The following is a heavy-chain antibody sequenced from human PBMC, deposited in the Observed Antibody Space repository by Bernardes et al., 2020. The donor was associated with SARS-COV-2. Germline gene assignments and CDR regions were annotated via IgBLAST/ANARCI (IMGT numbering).Heavy chain of an antibody. D-gene: IGHD1-26*01. CDR2: INTDGNSI. J-gene: IGHJ4*02. V-gene: IGHV3-74*01. CDR3: TRAGSYRHDY. Sequence: GGSLRPSCAASVFTFSNYWMPWVRQAPGEGLVWLSRINTDGNSISYADSVKGRFTISRDNAKNTLYLQLNSLRVDDTAVYYCTRAGSYRHDYWGQGTLVTVSS. CDR1: VFTFSNYW.